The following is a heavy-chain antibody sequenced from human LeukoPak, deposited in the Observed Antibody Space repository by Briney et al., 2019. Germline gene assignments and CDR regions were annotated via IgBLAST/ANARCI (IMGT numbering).Heavy chain of an antibody. D-gene: IGHD3-10*01. CDR1: GGSISTYY. CDR3: ARNMGYYYGFDY. CDR2: IYTSGST. Sequence: PSETLCLACTVSGGSISTYYWSGIRQPAGKGLEWIGRIYTSGSTNYNPSLKSRVTMSVDTSKNQSSLKLSSVTAADTAVYYCARNMGYYYGFDYWGQGTLVTVSS. V-gene: IGHV4-4*07. J-gene: IGHJ4*02.